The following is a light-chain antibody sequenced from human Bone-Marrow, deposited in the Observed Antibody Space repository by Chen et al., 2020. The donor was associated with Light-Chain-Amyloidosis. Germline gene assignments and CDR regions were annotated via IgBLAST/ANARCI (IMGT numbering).Light chain of an antibody. Sequence: SYELTQPPSVSGSPGQPARITGPGDDLPTKYAYWYQQKPGQAPVLVIHRDTERPSGISERFSGSSSGTTATLTISGVQAEDEADYHCQSADSSGTYEVIFGGGTKLTVL. CDR2: RDT. CDR3: QSADSSGTYEVI. V-gene: IGLV3-25*03. J-gene: IGLJ2*01. CDR1: DLPTKY.